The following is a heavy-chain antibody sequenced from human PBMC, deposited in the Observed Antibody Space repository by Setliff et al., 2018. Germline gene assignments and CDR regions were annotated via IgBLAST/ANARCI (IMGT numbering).Heavy chain of an antibody. CDR2: LSWRGDNI. V-gene: IGHV3-20*04. D-gene: IGHD6-13*01. Sequence: LRLSCLASGFTFDDYGMSWVRQAPGKGLEWVSGLSWRGDNIGYADSVKGRFTISRDNAKNSLYLQMTSLRAEDTALYYCARGRPLYSSPVDYWGQGTLVTVSS. J-gene: IGHJ4*02. CDR3: ARGRPLYSSPVDY. CDR1: GFTFDDYG.